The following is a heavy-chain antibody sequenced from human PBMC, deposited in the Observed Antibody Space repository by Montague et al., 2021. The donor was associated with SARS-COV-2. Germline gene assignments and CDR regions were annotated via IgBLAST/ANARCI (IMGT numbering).Heavy chain of an antibody. D-gene: IGHD3-22*01. CDR3: ARGHQGVAMIVVVMIGAEYYFDY. Sequence: SETLSLTCAVYGGSFNDYYWSWIRQPPGKGLEWIGAINHGGITNYSPSLKSRVTISADTSKNQFSLKLKSVTAADTANYYCARGHQGVAMIVVVMIGAEYYFDYWGQGSLVTVSS. V-gene: IGHV4-34*01. CDR2: INHGGIT. J-gene: IGHJ4*02. CDR1: GGSFNDYY.